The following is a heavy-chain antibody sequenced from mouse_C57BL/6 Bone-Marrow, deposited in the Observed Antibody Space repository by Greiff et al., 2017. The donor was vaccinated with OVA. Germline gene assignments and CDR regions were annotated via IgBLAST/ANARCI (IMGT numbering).Heavy chain of an antibody. D-gene: IGHD1-1*02. J-gene: IGHJ4*01. CDR1: GYTFTSYW. V-gene: IGHV1-69*01. CDR2: IDPSDSYT. Sequence: QVQLQQPGAELVMPGASVKLSCKASGYTFTSYWMHWVKQRPGQGLEWIGEIDPSDSYTNYNQKFKGKSTLTVDKSSSTAYMQLSSLTSEDTAVYYCARSPLYGYYAMGDWGQGTSVTVAS. CDR3: ARSPLYGYYAMGD.